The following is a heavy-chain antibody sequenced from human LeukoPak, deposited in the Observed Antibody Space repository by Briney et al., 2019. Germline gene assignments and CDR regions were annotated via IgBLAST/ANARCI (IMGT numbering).Heavy chain of an antibody. CDR2: ISSSSSYI. J-gene: IGHJ4*02. D-gene: IGHD1-1*01. CDR1: GFTFSSYG. Sequence: GGSLRLSCAASGFTFSSYGMHWVRQAPGKGLEWVSSISSSSSYIYYADSVKGRFTISRDNAKNSLYLQMNSLRAEDTAVYYCARVNDFIWNDKGSEFDYWGQGTLVTVSS. V-gene: IGHV3-21*01. CDR3: ARVNDFIWNDKGSEFDY.